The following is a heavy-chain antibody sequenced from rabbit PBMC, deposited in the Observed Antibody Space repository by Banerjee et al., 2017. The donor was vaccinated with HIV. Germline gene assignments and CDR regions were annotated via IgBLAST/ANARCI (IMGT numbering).Heavy chain of an antibody. CDR2: INTSSGNT. CDR1: GFSFSSSDW. J-gene: IGHJ6*01. V-gene: IGHV1S40*01. D-gene: IGHD8-1*01. Sequence: QSLEESGGDLVKPGASLTLTCTASGFSFSSSDWICWVRQAPGKGLEWIACINTSSGNTVYATWAKGRFTISKTSSTTVTLQMTSLTAADTATYFCARELVVVLMGLGYYGMDLWGPGTLVTVS. CDR3: ARELVVVLMGLGYYGMDL.